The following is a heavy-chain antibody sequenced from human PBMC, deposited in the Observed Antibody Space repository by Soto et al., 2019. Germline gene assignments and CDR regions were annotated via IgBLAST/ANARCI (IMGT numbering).Heavy chain of an antibody. Sequence: QVQLVQSGAEVKKPGSSVKVSCKASGDTFGSYGIKWVRQAPGQGLEWMGGIIPIFGTGNYAQKFQGRATITADESTSTVYMELSSLRSDDTAVYYGAREGFSGSYLPYWGQGTLVTVSS. V-gene: IGHV1-69*01. CDR1: GDTFGSYG. J-gene: IGHJ4*02. CDR3: AREGFSGSYLPY. D-gene: IGHD1-26*01. CDR2: IIPIFGTG.